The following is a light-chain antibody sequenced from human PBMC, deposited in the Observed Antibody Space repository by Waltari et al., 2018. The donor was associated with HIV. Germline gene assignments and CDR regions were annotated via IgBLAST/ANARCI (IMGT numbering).Light chain of an antibody. CDR1: RGPTSAAGKTH. Sequence: MMTQTPLSLSVTPGQPASISCRSSRGPTSAAGKTHFYWLRQRPVQATHLLIYEVSERFSGVPERVSCSGSGTDFTLHIRRVEAEDVGVYYCMQTVELPYTFGQGTKLEIK. J-gene: IGKJ2*01. V-gene: IGKV2D-29*01. CDR2: EVS. CDR3: MQTVELPYT.